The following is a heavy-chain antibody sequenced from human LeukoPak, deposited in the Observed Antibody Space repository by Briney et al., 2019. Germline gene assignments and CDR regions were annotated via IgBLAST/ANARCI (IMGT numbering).Heavy chain of an antibody. CDR2: INAGNGDT. CDR1: GYTFTNYG. D-gene: IGHD2-21*01. CDR3: ASTVIAGGYGMDV. V-gene: IGHV1-3*01. J-gene: IGHJ6*02. Sequence: ASVKVSCKASGYTFTNYGMHWVRQARGQRLEWMGWINAGNGDTKYSQRLQGRVTVTRDTSASTAYMELSSLKSEDTAVYYCASTVIAGGYGMDVWGQGTTATVSS.